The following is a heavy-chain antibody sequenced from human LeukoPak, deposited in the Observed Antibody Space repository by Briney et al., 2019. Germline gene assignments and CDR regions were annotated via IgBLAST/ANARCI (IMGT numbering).Heavy chain of an antibody. J-gene: IGHJ4*02. CDR1: GGSISSSSYY. V-gene: IGHV4-39*07. D-gene: IGHD5-18*01. CDR2: IYYSGST. CDR3: ATLGYSYGTDY. Sequence: SETLSLTCTVSGGSISSSSYYWGWIRQPPGKGLEWIGNIYYSGSTYYTPSLKSRVTISVDTSKNQFSLKLSSVTAADTAVYYCATLGYSYGTDYWGQGTLVTVSS.